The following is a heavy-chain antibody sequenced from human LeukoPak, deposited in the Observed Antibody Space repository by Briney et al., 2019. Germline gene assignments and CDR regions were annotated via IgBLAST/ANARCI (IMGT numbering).Heavy chain of an antibody. V-gene: IGHV3-30-3*01. D-gene: IGHD3-22*01. CDR1: GFTFSSYA. Sequence: PGRSLRLSCAASGFTFSSYALYWVRQALGKGLDWVAVISFDGSNKYYADSVKGRFTISRDNSKKTLHLQMSSLRAEDTAVYYCAREPYDRSGYYFGAFDIWGQGTMVTVSS. CDR2: ISFDGSNK. CDR3: AREPYDRSGYYFGAFDI. J-gene: IGHJ3*02.